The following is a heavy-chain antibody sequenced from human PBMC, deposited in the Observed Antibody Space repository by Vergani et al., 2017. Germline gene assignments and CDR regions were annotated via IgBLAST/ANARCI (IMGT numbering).Heavy chain of an antibody. CDR2: IRNKANDYNT. Sequence: EVQVVVSGGGLVQPGGSLRLSCAASGFIFSDHYMDWVRQAPGKGLEWVGRIRNKANDYNTQYAAFVKGSFTISRDDSKSYLYLQMNSLQPEDTALYYCVRVKGSNWNDHLYDIWGQGTLVTVSS. D-gene: IGHD1-1*01. V-gene: IGHV3-72*01. J-gene: IGHJ3*02. CDR1: GFIFSDHY. CDR3: VRVKGSNWNDHLYDI.